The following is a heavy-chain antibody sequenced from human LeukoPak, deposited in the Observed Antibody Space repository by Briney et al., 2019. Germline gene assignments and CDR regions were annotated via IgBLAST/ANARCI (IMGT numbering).Heavy chain of an antibody. Sequence: SETLSLTCTVSGGSISSYYWSWIRQPPGKGLEWIGYIYYSGSTNYNPSLKSRVTISVDTSKNQFSLKLSSVTAADTAVYYCARVVAAGRGMGYYYGMDVWGQGTTVTVSS. V-gene: IGHV4-59*01. D-gene: IGHD6-13*01. CDR3: ARVVAAGRGMGYYYGMDV. CDR2: IYYSGST. J-gene: IGHJ6*02. CDR1: GGSISSYY.